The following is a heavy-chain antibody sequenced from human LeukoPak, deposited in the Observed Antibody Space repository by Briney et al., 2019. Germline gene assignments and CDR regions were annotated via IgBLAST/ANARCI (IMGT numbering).Heavy chain of an antibody. CDR3: ARSSGWYTFDY. V-gene: IGHV3-64*01. Sequence: GGSLRLSCVGSGFTFSGHTMHWVRQAPGKGLEYVSAITSNGGSTYYANSVKGRFTISRDNSKNTLYLQMGSLRAEDMAVYYCARSSGWYTFDYWGQGTLVTVSS. J-gene: IGHJ4*02. CDR2: ITSNGGST. D-gene: IGHD6-19*01. CDR1: GFTFSGHT.